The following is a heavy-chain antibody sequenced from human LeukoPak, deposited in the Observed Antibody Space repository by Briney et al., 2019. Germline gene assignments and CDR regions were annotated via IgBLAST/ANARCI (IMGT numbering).Heavy chain of an antibody. V-gene: IGHV3-74*01. CDR2: IRGDGSST. CDR1: GISFRGYW. Sequence: GGSLRLSCAASGISFRGYWMHWVRQVPGKGLEWVSRIRGDGSSTSYADSVEGRFTISRDNAKNTLYLQMNSLRAEDTAVYYCAASDYFDYWGQGTLVTVSS. CDR3: AASDYFDY. J-gene: IGHJ4*02.